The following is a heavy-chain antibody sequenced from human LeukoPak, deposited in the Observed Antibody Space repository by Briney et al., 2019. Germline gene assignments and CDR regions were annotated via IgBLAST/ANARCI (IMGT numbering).Heavy chain of an antibody. J-gene: IGHJ4*02. D-gene: IGHD6-13*01. CDR1: GGSISSYD. V-gene: IGHV4-59*08. Sequence: SETLSLTCAVSGGSISSYDWTWIRQPTGKGPEWIGYIYYSGSTKYNSSLKSRVTISRDTSKTQFSLKLTSVTAADTAVYYCAGHVSSSSWAYDRSAYAFDYWGQGTLVTVSS. CDR3: AGHVSSSSWAYDRSAYAFDY. CDR2: IYYSGST.